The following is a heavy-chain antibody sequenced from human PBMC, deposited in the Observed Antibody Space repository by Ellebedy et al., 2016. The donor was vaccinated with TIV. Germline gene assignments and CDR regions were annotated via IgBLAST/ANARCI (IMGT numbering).Heavy chain of an antibody. V-gene: IGHV3-30*18. D-gene: IGHD2-15*01. Sequence: GESLKISCAASEFTFTNYGMHWVRQAPGKGLEWVALISYDGSKELYADSVKGRFTISRDNSKSTVFLQMNSLTTEDTAVYYCMKDREGYCSGGNCHYFDSWGQGTLVTVSS. CDR2: ISYDGSKE. CDR3: MKDREGYCSGGNCHYFDS. CDR1: EFTFTNYG. J-gene: IGHJ4*02.